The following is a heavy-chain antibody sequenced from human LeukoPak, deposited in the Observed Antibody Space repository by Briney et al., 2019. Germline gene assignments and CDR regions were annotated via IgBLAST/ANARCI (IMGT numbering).Heavy chain of an antibody. V-gene: IGHV1-18*01. Sequence: ASVKVSCKASGYTFTSYGISWVRQAPGQGLEWMGWISAYNGNTNYAQKLQGRVTMTTDTSTSTAYMELRSLRSDDTAVYYCARDLGLYCSSTSCYGAFDIWGQGTMVTVSS. J-gene: IGHJ3*02. D-gene: IGHD2-2*01. CDR3: ARDLGLYCSSTSCYGAFDI. CDR2: ISAYNGNT. CDR1: GYTFTSYG.